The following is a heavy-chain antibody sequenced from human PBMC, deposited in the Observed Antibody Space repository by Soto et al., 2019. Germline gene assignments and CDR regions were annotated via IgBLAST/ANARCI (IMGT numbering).Heavy chain of an antibody. CDR3: ARAEYYYDSSGYYLLFYFDY. D-gene: IGHD3-22*01. J-gene: IGHJ4*02. V-gene: IGHV1-18*01. Sequence: QVQLVQSGPEVKNPGASVKVSCKASGYKFTNFGIAWIRQAPGQGLEWMGRISVYNGDTTFAQNFQDRVTLTTDTSTSTAYRELRSLRSHDTAVYYCARAEYYYDSSGYYLLFYFDYWGQGTLVTVSS. CDR1: GYKFTNFG. CDR2: ISVYNGDT.